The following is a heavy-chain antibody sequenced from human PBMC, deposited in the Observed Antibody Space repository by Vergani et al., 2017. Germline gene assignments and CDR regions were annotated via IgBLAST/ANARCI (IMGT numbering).Heavy chain of an antibody. V-gene: IGHV3-11*05. J-gene: IGHJ4*02. CDR2: ISSSSSYT. Sequence: QVQLVESGGGLVKPGGSLRLSCAASGFTFSDYYMSWIRQAPGKGLEWVSYISSSSSYTNYADSVKGRFTISRDNAKNSLYLQMNSRRAEDTAVYYCARDTRRATGSFDYWGQGTLVTVSS. CDR1: GFTFSDYY. CDR3: ARDTRRATGSFDY. D-gene: IGHD5-12*01.